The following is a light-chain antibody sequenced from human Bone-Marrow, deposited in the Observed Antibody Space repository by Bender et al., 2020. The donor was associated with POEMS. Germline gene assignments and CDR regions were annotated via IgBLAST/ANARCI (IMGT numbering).Light chain of an antibody. J-gene: IGLJ3*02. Sequence: QSALTQPASVSGSPGQSITISCAGTSSDVGGFNTVSWYQQHPGKAPKLIIYEVNNRPSGVFNRFSGSKSGNTASLTISGLQTEDEADYHCSSYTSGSTLWVFGGGTKVTVL. V-gene: IGLV2-14*01. CDR1: SSDVGGFNT. CDR2: EVN. CDR3: SSYTSGSTLWV.